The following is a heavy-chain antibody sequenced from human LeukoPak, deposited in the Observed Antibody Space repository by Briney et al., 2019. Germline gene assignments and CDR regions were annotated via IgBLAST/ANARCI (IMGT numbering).Heavy chain of an antibody. CDR1: GGSFSGYY. Sequence: SETLSLTCAVYGGSFSGYYWSWIRQPPGKGLEWMGEINHSGSTNYSPSVKSRVTMSVDTSKNQLSLKPSSVTAADTAVYYCARGGGRSGYYYDYWGQGTQVTASS. CDR3: ARGGGRSGYYYDY. J-gene: IGHJ4*02. D-gene: IGHD3-22*01. V-gene: IGHV4-34*01. CDR2: INHSGST.